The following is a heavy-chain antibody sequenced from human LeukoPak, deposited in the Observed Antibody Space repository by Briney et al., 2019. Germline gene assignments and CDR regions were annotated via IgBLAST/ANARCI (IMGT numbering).Heavy chain of an antibody. CDR2: ISGSGGGT. J-gene: IGHJ4*02. V-gene: IGHV3-23*01. Sequence: GGSLRLSCAVAGITLSNYGMSWVRQAPGKGLEWVAGISGSGGGTNYADSVKGRFTISRDNPRNTLYLQMNSLRAVDTAVYFCAKRGVVIRVILVGFHKEAYYFDSWGQGALVTVSS. CDR3: AKRGVVIRVILVGFHKEAYYFDS. D-gene: IGHD3-22*01. CDR1: GITLSNYG.